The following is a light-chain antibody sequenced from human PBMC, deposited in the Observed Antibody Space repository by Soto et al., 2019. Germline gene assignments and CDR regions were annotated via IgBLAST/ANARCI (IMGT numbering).Light chain of an antibody. CDR3: QHLNNYPPFT. J-gene: IGKJ3*01. CDR2: GTF. CDR1: QDIKTY. V-gene: IGKV1-9*01. Sequence: IQLTQSPSSLSASVGDRVSITCRASQDIKTYLAWYQQERGQAPKLLISGTFTLQSGVPSRFNGSGSGTDFTLTISRLQPEYFATYYCQHLNNYPPFTFGPGTKVDLE.